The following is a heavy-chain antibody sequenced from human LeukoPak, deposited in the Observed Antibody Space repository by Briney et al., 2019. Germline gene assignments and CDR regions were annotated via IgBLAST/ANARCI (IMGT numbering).Heavy chain of an antibody. V-gene: IGHV3-53*01. Sequence: PGGSLRLSCAASGFTVSSMYMTWVRQAPGKGLEWVSLIYNSDRTDYADSVKGRFTISRDNSKNTLFLQMNSLKTEDTAVYYCTTDTLRYFDWLKRSLDYWGQGTLVTVSS. D-gene: IGHD3-9*01. CDR1: GFTVSSMY. CDR3: TTDTLRYFDWLKRSLDY. J-gene: IGHJ4*02. CDR2: IYNSDRT.